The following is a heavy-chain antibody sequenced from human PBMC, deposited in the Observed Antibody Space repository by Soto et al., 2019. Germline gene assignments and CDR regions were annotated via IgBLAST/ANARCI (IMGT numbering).Heavy chain of an antibody. V-gene: IGHV3-21*01. CDR1: GFIFSSYY. D-gene: IGHD6-25*01. Sequence: VGSLRLSCVGPGFIFSSYYMNWVRQAPGKGLEWVSSISGGSAYIYYADSVKGRFTISRDNAKNSLYLEMNSLRVEDTAVYYCVRVWRLVGRYGMDVWGQGTTVTVSS. CDR3: VRVWRLVGRYGMDV. J-gene: IGHJ6*02. CDR2: ISGGSAYI.